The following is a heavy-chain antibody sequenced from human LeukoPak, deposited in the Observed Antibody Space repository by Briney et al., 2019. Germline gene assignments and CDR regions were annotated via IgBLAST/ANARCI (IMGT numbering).Heavy chain of an antibody. CDR2: ISSSSSTT. CDR3: ARGVRAWSHDY. J-gene: IGHJ4*02. Sequence: GGSLRLSCAASGFTFSSYSMNWVRQAPGKGLEWVSYISSSSSTTYYADSVKGRFTISRDNSKNTLYLQMNSLRAEDTAVYYCARGVRAWSHDYWGQGTLVTVSS. CDR1: GFTFSSYS. V-gene: IGHV3-48*01. D-gene: IGHD2-15*01.